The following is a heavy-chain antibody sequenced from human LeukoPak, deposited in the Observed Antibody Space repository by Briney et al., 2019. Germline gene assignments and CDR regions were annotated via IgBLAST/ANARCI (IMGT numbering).Heavy chain of an antibody. CDR1: GYTFTGCY. CDR3: ARDCITMVRGVRGGFDP. V-gene: IGHV1-2*02. D-gene: IGHD3-10*01. J-gene: IGHJ5*02. CDR2: INPNSGGT. Sequence: ASANVSCKASGYTFTGCYMHWVRQAPGQGLEWMGWINPNSGGTNYAQKFQGRVTMTRDTSISTAYMELSRLRSDDTAVYYCARDCITMVRGVRGGFDPWGQGTLVTVSS.